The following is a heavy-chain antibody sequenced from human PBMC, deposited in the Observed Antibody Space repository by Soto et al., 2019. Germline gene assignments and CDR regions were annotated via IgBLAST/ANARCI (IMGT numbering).Heavy chain of an antibody. Sequence: QVQLVQSGAEVKKPGSSVQVSCKASGGTFSSYAISWVRQAPGQGLEWMGGIIPIFGTANYAQKFQGRVTITADESTSTAYMELSSLRSEDTAVYYCARGGVAMAYYYYYGMDVWGQGTTVTVSS. CDR1: GGTFSSYA. CDR2: IIPIFGTA. J-gene: IGHJ6*02. CDR3: ARGGVAMAYYYYYGMDV. V-gene: IGHV1-69*12. D-gene: IGHD5-12*01.